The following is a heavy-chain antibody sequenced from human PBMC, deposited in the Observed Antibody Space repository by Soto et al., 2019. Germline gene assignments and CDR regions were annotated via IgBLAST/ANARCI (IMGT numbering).Heavy chain of an antibody. Sequence: EVQVVESGGGLVQPGRSLRLSCAASGFSFDDYAMHWVRQAPGKGLEWISGITWNSGSIEYADSVKDRFTISRDNAKNSLYLQMNSLRVEDTALYYCAKETLQLVTPGSYYFYFMDVWGKGTTVTVSS. CDR1: GFSFDDYA. J-gene: IGHJ6*03. D-gene: IGHD2-21*02. CDR2: ITWNSGSI. CDR3: AKETLQLVTPGSYYFYFMDV. V-gene: IGHV3-9*01.